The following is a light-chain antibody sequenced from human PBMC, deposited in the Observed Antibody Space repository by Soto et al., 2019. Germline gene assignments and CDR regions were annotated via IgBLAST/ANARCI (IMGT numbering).Light chain of an antibody. J-gene: IGKJ1*01. Sequence: VVSTQSPATLSLSPGERATLSCRASQTVYNYFAWYQQKPGQAPRLLIYDVSNRATGIPARFSGSGYGTDFTLTISSLEPEDFAVYYCQQRSDWPLTFGQGTKVDIK. V-gene: IGKV3-11*01. CDR1: QTVYNY. CDR3: QQRSDWPLT. CDR2: DVS.